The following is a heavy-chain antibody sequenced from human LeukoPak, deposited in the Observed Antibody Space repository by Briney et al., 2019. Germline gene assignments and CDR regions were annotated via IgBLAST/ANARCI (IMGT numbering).Heavy chain of an antibody. D-gene: IGHD5-18*01. CDR2: ISWNSGSI. V-gene: IGHV3-9*01. CDR3: AKDIANGYPYYYGMDV. J-gene: IGHJ6*02. Sequence: GRSLRLSCAASGFTFADYAMHWVRQAPGRGQEWGSGISWNSGSIGYADSVKGRFTISRDNAKNSLYLQMNNLRAEDTALYYCAKDIANGYPYYYGMDVWGQGTTVTVSS. CDR1: GFTFADYA.